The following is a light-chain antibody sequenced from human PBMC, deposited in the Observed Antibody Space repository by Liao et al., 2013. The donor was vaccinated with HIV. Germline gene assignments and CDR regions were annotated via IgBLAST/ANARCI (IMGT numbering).Light chain of an antibody. CDR2: QTA. Sequence: SYELTQPPSVAVYPGQTAIITCSGDKLRDKFTSWYQYKAGQAPVAVIYQTAKRPSGIPARFSASESGDDSHSDHQWGPNHTDEADYYCQAWDEHHLIGWFGGGTEADRP. CDR3: QAWDEHHLIGW. J-gene: IGLJ3*02. V-gene: IGLV3-1*01. CDR1: KLRDKF.